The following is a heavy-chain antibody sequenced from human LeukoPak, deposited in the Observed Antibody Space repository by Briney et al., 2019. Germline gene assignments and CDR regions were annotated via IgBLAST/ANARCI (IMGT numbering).Heavy chain of an antibody. D-gene: IGHD3-10*01. CDR1: GFTFSDTW. J-gene: IGHJ4*02. CDR3: ARFTRSASYEVY. CDR2: IRSDGSDT. Sequence: GGALRLSCAASGFTFSDTWMHWARQAPRKGLVWVSRIRSDGSDTRYAESVKGRFTISRDNAKNSVYREMKSLRVEATAIYYCARFTRSASYEVYWGQGTLVTVSS. V-gene: IGHV3-74*01.